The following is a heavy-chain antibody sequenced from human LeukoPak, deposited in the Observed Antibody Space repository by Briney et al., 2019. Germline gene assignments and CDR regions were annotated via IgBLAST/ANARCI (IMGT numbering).Heavy chain of an antibody. V-gene: IGHV4-39*07. CDR2: IYYSGST. J-gene: IGHJ2*01. D-gene: IGHD4-23*01. CDR1: GGSISSSSYY. CDR3: ARDTGGNSLYWYFDL. Sequence: PSETLSLTCTVSGGSISSSSYYWGWIRQPPGKGLEWIGSIYYSGSTYYNPSLKSRVTISVDTSKNQFSLKLSSVTAADTAVYYCARDTGGNSLYWYFDLWGRGTLVTVSS.